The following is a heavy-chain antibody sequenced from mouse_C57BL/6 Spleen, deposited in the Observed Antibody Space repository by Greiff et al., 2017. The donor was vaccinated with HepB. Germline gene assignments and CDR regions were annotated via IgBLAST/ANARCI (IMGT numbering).Heavy chain of an antibody. CDR1: GFTFSSYA. V-gene: IGHV5-4*01. J-gene: IGHJ4*01. D-gene: IGHD2-3*01. CDR2: ISDGGSYT. CDR3: ARDPDGYPYYYAMDY. Sequence: DVKLVESGGGLVKPGGSLKLSCAASGFTFSSYAMSWVRQTPEKRLEWVATISDGGSYTYYPDNVKGRFTISRDNAKNNLYLQMSHLKSEDTAMYYCARDPDGYPYYYAMDYWGQGTSVTVSS.